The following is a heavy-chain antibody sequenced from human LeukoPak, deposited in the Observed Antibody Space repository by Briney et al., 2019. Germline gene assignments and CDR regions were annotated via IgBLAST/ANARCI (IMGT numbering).Heavy chain of an antibody. J-gene: IGHJ4*02. Sequence: GGSLRLSCTASGFTFSNYDMTWVRQAPGKGLEWVSSISATTIHTFSADSVRGRFTISRDNVENSLYLQMNSLRGEDTGVYFCARIGLGRDAYNSFGFWGQGTLVTVSS. CDR3: ARIGLGRDAYNSFGF. CDR1: GFTFSNYD. CDR2: ISATTIHT. V-gene: IGHV3-21*01. D-gene: IGHD5-24*01.